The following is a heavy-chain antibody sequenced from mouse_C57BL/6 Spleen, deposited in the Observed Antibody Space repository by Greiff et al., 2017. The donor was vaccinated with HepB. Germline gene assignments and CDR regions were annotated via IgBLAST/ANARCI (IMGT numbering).Heavy chain of an antibody. Sequence: EVKLVESGGGLVKPGGSLKLSCAASGFTFSDYGMHWVRQAPEKGLEWVAYISTGSSTIYYAETVKGRFTISRDNAKNTLFLQMTSLRSEDTAMYYCERKPHNYCAMDYWGQGTSVTVSS. V-gene: IGHV5-17*01. J-gene: IGHJ4*01. CDR3: ERKPHNYCAMDY. CDR1: GFTFSDYG. CDR2: ISTGSSTI.